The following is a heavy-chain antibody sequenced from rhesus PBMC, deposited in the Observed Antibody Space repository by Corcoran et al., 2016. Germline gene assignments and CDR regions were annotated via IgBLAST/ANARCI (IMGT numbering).Heavy chain of an antibody. CDR1: GASISNNY. CDR3: AIRFGDVYFGLDS. J-gene: IGHJ6*01. V-gene: IGHV4-160*01. CDR2: IFGGGESI. Sequence: QVQLQESGPGLVKPSETLSLTCAVSGASISNNYWSWGRQAPGKGLEWIGRIFGGGESIYYNPSRKIRVTISTDTTKNQLSLNLRSVTAADTAVYYCAIRFGDVYFGLDSWGQGVVVTVSS. D-gene: IGHD5-42*01.